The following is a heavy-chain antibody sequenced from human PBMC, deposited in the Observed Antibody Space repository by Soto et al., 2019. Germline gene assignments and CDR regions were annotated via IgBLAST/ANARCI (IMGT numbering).Heavy chain of an antibody. CDR3: ARVQHSGGTYRWFDP. Sequence: QVQLQESGPGLVKPSGTLSLTCTVSGGSISGYYWTWIRQPAGKGLEYIGRIYSSGSTNFSPSLKSRVDMAVDTSQNQFALKLTAITAADTAVYYCARVQHSGGTYRWFDPWGQGTLVTVSS. CDR2: IYSSGST. V-gene: IGHV4-4*07. D-gene: IGHD2-15*01. CDR1: GGSISGYY. J-gene: IGHJ5*02.